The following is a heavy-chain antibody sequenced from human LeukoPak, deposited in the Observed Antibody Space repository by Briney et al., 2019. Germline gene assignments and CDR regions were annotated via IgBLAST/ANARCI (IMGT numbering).Heavy chain of an antibody. CDR3: AREGAGDGYNFGFDY. CDR1: GYMFTSYG. J-gene: IGHJ4*02. CDR2: INPNSGDT. D-gene: IGHD5-24*01. V-gene: IGHV1-2*02. Sequence: VSVKVSCKASGYMFTSYGISWVRQAPGQGLEWMGWINPNSGDTNYAQKFQGRVTMTRDTSTSTAFMELSRLRSDDTAVYYCAREGAGDGYNFGFDYWGQGTLVTVSS.